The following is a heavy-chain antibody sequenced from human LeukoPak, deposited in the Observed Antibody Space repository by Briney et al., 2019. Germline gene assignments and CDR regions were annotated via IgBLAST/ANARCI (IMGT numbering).Heavy chain of an antibody. CDR1: GYTFTSYH. CDR3: VREDAHTYYFDF. Sequence: ASVPVSFQTSGYTFTSYHMHWVRQAPGQGLEWVAIIKSTGDTTVYAQKFQGRVTVTRDTSTSTVYMDLSSLSSEDTAVYYCVREDAHTYYFDFWGPGTLVTVSS. D-gene: IGHD2-2*01. V-gene: IGHV1-46*01. J-gene: IGHJ4*02. CDR2: IKSTGDTT.